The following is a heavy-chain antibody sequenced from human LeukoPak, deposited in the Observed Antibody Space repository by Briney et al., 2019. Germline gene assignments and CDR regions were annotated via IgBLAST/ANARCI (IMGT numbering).Heavy chain of an antibody. Sequence: QPGGSLRLSCAASGFTFQDYGMTWVRQAPGKGLEWVANVKYDGSEKYYVDSVNGRFTISRDNAKNSLYLQMNSLRAEDTAVYYCARAPREWLLGYYFDYWGQGTLVTVSS. J-gene: IGHJ4*02. CDR3: ARAPREWLLGYYFDY. CDR2: VKYDGSEK. V-gene: IGHV3-7*01. D-gene: IGHD3-3*01. CDR1: GFTFQDYG.